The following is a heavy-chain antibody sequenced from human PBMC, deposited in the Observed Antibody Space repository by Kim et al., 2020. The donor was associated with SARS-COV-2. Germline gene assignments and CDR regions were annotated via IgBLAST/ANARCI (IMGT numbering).Heavy chain of an antibody. CDR1: GFTFSRVA. CDR3: AKDGGKYSLVTKRARKWPFDL. CDR2: VSYDGNNR. V-gene: IGHV3-30*18. J-gene: IGHJ2*01. Sequence: GGSLRLSCSGAGFTFSRVAMHWVRQAPGKGLEWVAVVSYDGNNRYYADSVKGRFSTSRDNSKSTPHLQMSSLRPEDTAVYFCAKDGGKYSLVTKRARKWPFDLWGRGTLVAVSS. D-gene: IGHD2-21*02.